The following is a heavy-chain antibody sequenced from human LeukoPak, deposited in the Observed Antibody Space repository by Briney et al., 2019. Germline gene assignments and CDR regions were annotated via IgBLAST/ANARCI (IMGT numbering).Heavy chain of an antibody. V-gene: IGHV3-23*01. CDR2: ISHDGMNA. J-gene: IGHJ4*02. CDR3: AKTSSTSRIFDY. D-gene: IGHD2-2*01. CDR1: GLHFSGTA. Sequence: GGSLRLSCAASGLHFSGTAMSWVRQAPGKGLEWVSAISHDGMNAYYADSVKGRFTISRDNSKNTLYLQMNSLRAEDTAVYYCAKTSSTSRIFDYWGQGTLVTVSS.